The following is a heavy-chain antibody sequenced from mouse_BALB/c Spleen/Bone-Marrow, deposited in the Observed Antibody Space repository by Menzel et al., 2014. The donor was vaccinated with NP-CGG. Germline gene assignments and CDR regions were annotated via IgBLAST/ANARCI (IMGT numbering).Heavy chain of an antibody. CDR1: GYVFSSSW. CDR2: IYPGDGNT. CDR3: ARRRTFITSVVDYFDV. Sequence: QVQLQQSGPEVVKPGASVKISCRASGYVFSSSWMNWVKQRPGQGLEWIGRIYPGDGNTNYNGKFKGKATLTADTSSSTAYMQISSLTSVDSAVYFCARRRTFITSVVDYFDVWGAGTTVTVSS. V-gene: IGHV1-82*01. J-gene: IGHJ1*01. D-gene: IGHD1-1*02.